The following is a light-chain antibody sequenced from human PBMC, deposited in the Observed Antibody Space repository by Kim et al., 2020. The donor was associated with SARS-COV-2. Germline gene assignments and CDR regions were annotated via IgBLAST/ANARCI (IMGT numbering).Light chain of an antibody. Sequence: QSALTQPPSASGSPGQSVNISCTGTSSDVGGYNYVPWYQQHPGKAPKLMIYEVSKRPSGVPDRFSGSKSGNTASLTVSGLQAEDEADYYCSSYAGSNNLGVFGTGTKVTVL. J-gene: IGLJ1*01. CDR2: EVS. CDR3: SSYAGSNNLGV. V-gene: IGLV2-8*01. CDR1: SSDVGGYNY.